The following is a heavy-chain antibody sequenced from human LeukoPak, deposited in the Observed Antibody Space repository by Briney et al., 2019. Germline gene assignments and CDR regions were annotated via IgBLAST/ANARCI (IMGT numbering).Heavy chain of an antibody. CDR3: ARDPGDYDSSDY. D-gene: IGHD3-22*01. CDR1: GYIFISYY. Sequence: SVKVSCKASGYIFISYYIHWVRQAPGQGLEWMGGIIPIFGTANYAQKFQGRVTITADESTSTAYMELSSLRSEDTAVYYCARDPGDYDSSDYWGQGALVTVSS. V-gene: IGHV1-69*13. J-gene: IGHJ4*02. CDR2: IIPIFGTA.